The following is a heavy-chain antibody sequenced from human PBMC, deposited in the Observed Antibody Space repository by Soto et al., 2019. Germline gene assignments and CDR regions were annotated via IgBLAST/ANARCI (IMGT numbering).Heavy chain of an antibody. J-gene: IGHJ5*02. CDR3: ARNGGVLTGMNWFDT. D-gene: IGHD1-1*01. CDR2: IYYSGST. Sequence: PSETLSLTCSGSAGSISNIIDYWGWIRQPPGKGLEWIGSIYYSGSTYYNPSLKSRVTISVDTSKNQFSLKLSSVTAADTAVYYCARNGGVLTGMNWFDTWGKGILV. CDR1: AGSISNIIDY. V-gene: IGHV4-39*01.